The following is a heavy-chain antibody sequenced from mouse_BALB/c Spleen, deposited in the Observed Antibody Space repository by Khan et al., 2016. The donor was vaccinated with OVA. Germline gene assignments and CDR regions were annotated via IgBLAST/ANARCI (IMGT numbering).Heavy chain of an antibody. D-gene: IGHD1-3*01. CDR2: INTYTGEP. CDR1: GYTFTNYR. CDR3: ARETSYWYFDV. Sequence: QVQLQQSGPELKKPGETVKISCKASGYTFTNYRMNWMKQTPGKGLKWMGWINTYTGEPTYDDDFKGRFAFSLETSASTAYLQINSLKNEDMATYFCARETSYWYFDVWGAGTTVTVSS. J-gene: IGHJ1*01. V-gene: IGHV9-1*02.